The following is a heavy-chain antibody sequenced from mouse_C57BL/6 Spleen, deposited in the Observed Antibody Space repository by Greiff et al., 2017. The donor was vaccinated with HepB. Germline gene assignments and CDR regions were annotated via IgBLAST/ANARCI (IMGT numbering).Heavy chain of an antibody. J-gene: IGHJ4*01. CDR3: ARLRREGDAMDY. CDR1: GYTFTSYW. Sequence: QVQLQQPGTELVKPGASVKLSCKASGYTFTSYWMHWVRQRPGQGLEWIGNINPSNGGTNYNEKFKSKATLTVDKSSSTAYMQLSSLTSEDSAVYYCARLRREGDAMDYWGQGTSVTVSS. V-gene: IGHV1-53*01. D-gene: IGHD2-12*01. CDR2: INPSNGGT.